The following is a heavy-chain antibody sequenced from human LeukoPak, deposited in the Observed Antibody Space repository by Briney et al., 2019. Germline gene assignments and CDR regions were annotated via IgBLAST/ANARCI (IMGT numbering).Heavy chain of an antibody. V-gene: IGHV3-7*01. CDR2: IKQDGSEI. CDR1: GFTFNTYW. D-gene: IGHD6-19*01. CDR3: ARRSGLDY. J-gene: IGHJ4*02. Sequence: GGSLSLSCAASGFTFNTYWMSWVRQAPGKGLEWVANIKQDGSEIYYVDSVKGRFTISRDNAKNSLYLQMNSLRAEDTAVYYCARRSGLDYWGQGTLVTVSS.